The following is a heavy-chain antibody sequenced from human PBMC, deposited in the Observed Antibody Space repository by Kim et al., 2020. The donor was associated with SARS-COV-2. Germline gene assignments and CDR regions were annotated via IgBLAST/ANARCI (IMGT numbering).Heavy chain of an antibody. Sequence: NPLRGRFTISRDISKRTLFLQMNSLRPEDTAVYYCATDWAAFSSGTYVFDFWGRGTLVTVSS. V-gene: IGHV3-30*16. D-gene: IGHD3-10*01. J-gene: IGHJ4*02. CDR3: ATDWAAFSSGTYVFDF.